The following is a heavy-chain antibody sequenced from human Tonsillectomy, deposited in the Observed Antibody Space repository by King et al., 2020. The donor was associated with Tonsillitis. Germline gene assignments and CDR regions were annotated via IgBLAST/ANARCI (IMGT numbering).Heavy chain of an antibody. CDR3: AKCPPKFYDSSGYWFGNWYFDL. CDR1: GFTFSSYG. Sequence: VQLVESGGGVVQPGRSLRLSCAASGFTFSSYGLHWVRQAPGKGLEWVAVISYDGSNKYYADSVKGRFTISRDNSKNTLYLKMNSLRAEDTAVYYCAKCPPKFYDSSGYWFGNWYFDLWGGGTLVPVS. V-gene: IGHV3-30*18. CDR2: ISYDGSNK. J-gene: IGHJ2*01. D-gene: IGHD3-22*01.